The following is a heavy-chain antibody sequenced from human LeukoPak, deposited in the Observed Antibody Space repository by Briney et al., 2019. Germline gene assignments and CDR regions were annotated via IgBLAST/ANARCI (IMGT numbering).Heavy chain of an antibody. V-gene: IGHV1-46*01. CDR3: AREDYGDYRYFDL. CDR1: GYTFTSYY. CDR2: INPSGGST. D-gene: IGHD4-17*01. Sequence: ASVKVSCKGSGYTFTSYYLHWVRQAPGQGLEWMGIINPSGGSTSYAQKFQGRITMTRDMSTSTVYMELSSLRSEDTAVYYCAREDYGDYRYFDLWGRGTLVTVSS. J-gene: IGHJ2*01.